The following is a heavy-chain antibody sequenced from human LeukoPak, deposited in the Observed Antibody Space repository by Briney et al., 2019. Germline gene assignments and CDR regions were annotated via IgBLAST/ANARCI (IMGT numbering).Heavy chain of an antibody. CDR2: INPNSGGT. CDR3: ARSIVVVPAARGIGY. J-gene: IGHJ4*02. D-gene: IGHD2-2*01. Sequence: GASVKVSCKASGYTFTGYYMHWVRQAPGQGLEWMGWINPNSGGTNYAQKFQGRVTMTRDTSISTAYMELSRLRSDDTAVYYCARSIVVVPAARGIGYWGQGTLVTVSS. V-gene: IGHV1-2*02. CDR1: GYTFTGYY.